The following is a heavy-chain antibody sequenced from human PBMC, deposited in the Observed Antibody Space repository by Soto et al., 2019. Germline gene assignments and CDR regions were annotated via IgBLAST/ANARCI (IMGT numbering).Heavy chain of an antibody. Sequence: EVHLLQSGGGLAQPGKSLRLSCAASGFIFTDFAMSWVRHVPGKGLEWVSMISPSGDATYHADSVEGRFTISRDNSMNTVQREMNRLIAEYAAVYYRTREHREPLHHWGQGTLVTVSS. CDR2: ISPSGDAT. CDR3: TREHREPLHH. V-gene: IGHV3-23*01. J-gene: IGHJ5*02. CDR1: GFIFTDFA.